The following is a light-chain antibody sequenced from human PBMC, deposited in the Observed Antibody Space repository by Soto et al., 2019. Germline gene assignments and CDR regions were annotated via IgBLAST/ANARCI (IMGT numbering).Light chain of an antibody. V-gene: IGKV1-33*01. CDR1: QDTGKY. CDR3: EQYDTLPLT. Sequence: IQMTQSPTSLSASVGDRVTITCQASQDTGKYLNWFQQKPGKAPKLLIYGASNLETGVQARFSGSGSGTDFTFTIRSLQPEDIATYFCEQYDTLPLTFGGGTKVDI. J-gene: IGKJ4*01. CDR2: GAS.